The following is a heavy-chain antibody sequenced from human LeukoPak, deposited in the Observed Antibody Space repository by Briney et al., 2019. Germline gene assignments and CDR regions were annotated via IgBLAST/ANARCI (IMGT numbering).Heavy chain of an antibody. Sequence: SETLSLTCTVSDASISGYYWSWIRQPPGKGLEWIGYIYYTGSTNYNPSLKSQVTISVDTSKNQFSLKLSSVTAADTAVYYCARDRCGRTSCYPGAFDIWGQGTMVTVSS. J-gene: IGHJ3*02. CDR2: IYYTGST. D-gene: IGHD2-2*01. CDR1: DASISGYY. V-gene: IGHV4-59*01. CDR3: ARDRCGRTSCYPGAFDI.